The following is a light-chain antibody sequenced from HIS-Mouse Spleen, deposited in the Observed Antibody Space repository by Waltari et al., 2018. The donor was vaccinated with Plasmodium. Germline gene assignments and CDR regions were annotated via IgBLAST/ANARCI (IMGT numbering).Light chain of an antibody. CDR1: ALSKKY. CDR3: YSTDSSGNHRV. Sequence: SYELTQPPSVSVSPGQTARITCSGDALSKKYAYWYQQKSGQAPVLVIYEDSKLPSGSTERLSGSSSEKMATLTISGAQVEDEADYYCYSTDSSGNHRVFGGGTKLTVL. V-gene: IGLV3-10*01. J-gene: IGLJ3*02. CDR2: EDS.